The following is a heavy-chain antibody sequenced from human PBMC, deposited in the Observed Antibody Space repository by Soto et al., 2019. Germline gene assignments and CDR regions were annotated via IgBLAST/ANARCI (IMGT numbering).Heavy chain of an antibody. V-gene: IGHV1-46*01. CDR3: ARSQVGRTLDV. J-gene: IGHJ6*02. Sequence: ASVKVSCKASGYTFTSYYMHWVRQAPGQGLEWMGIINPSGGSTTYPQKFQGRVTMTRDTSTSTVHMELITLRSEDTAVYYCARSQVGRTLDVWGPGTTVTVSS. CDR1: GYTFTSYY. CDR2: INPSGGST. D-gene: IGHD1-26*01.